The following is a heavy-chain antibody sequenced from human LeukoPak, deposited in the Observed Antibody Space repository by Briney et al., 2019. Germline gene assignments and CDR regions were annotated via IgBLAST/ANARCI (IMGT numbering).Heavy chain of an antibody. Sequence: GGSPRHSCAPSGFTFTSYAMSLVRQAPGPGLECFSAISGGGGSTYYADSVKGQFTISKDNCKNTLYLQMNSLRTEDTGVYYCAKGSRGYSGYDYRDYWGQGTVVTVSS. D-gene: IGHD5-12*01. CDR2: ISGGGGST. V-gene: IGHV3-23*01. CDR3: AKGSRGYSGYDYRDY. J-gene: IGHJ4*02. CDR1: GFTFTSYA.